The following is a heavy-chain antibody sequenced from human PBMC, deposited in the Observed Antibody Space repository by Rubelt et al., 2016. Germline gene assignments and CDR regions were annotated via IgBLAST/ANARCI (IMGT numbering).Heavy chain of an antibody. CDR3: ARKKDTAMVTGAFDI. Sequence: QVQLQESGPGLVKPSETLSLTCTVSGGSISSYYWSWIRQPPGKGLEWIGSIYYSGSTYYNPSLKSRVTISVDTSQNQFSLKLSSVTAADTAVYYCARKKDTAMVTGAFDIWGQGTMVTVSS. D-gene: IGHD5-18*01. CDR2: IYYSGST. CDR1: GGSISSYY. V-gene: IGHV4-59*04. J-gene: IGHJ3*02.